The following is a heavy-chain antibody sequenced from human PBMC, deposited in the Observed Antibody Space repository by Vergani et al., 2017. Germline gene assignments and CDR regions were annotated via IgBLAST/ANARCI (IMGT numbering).Heavy chain of an antibody. J-gene: IGHJ6*03. CDR3: AKDVLFGVPNYMDV. D-gene: IGHD3-3*01. V-gene: IGHV3-23*01. Sequence: EVQLLESGGGLIQPGGSLRLSCAASGFTFSSYAMSWVRQAPGKGLEWVSTISGSGGSTYYADSVKGRFTISRDNSKNTLYLQMNSLRVEDTAMYYCAKDVLFGVPNYMDVWGKGTTVTVSS. CDR1: GFTFSSYA. CDR2: ISGSGGST.